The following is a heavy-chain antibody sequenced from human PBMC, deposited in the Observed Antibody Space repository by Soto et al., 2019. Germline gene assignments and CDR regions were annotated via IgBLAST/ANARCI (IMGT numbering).Heavy chain of an antibody. CDR3: AKGIAAAGTRDFDY. CDR1: GFTFSSYA. CDR2: ISGGGGST. V-gene: IGHV3-23*01. Sequence: GGSLRLSCAASGFTFSSYAMSWVRQAPGKGLEWVSAISGGGGSTYYADSVKGRFTISRDNSKNTLYLQLNSLGAEDTAVYYCAKGIAAAGTRDFDYWGQGTLVTVSS. D-gene: IGHD6-13*01. J-gene: IGHJ4*02.